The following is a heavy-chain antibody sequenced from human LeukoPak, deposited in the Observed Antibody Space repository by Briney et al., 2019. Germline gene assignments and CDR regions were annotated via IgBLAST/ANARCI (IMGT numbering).Heavy chain of an antibody. CDR2: IYHSGST. CDR1: GGSISSSNW. Sequence: PSETLSLTCAVSGGSISSSNWWSWVRQPPGKGLEWIGEIYHSGSTNYNPSLKSRVTISVDKSKNQFSLKLSSVTAADTAVYYCARGIAVAGTPFDYWGQGTLVTVSS. D-gene: IGHD6-19*01. CDR3: ARGIAVAGTPFDY. J-gene: IGHJ4*02. V-gene: IGHV4-4*02.